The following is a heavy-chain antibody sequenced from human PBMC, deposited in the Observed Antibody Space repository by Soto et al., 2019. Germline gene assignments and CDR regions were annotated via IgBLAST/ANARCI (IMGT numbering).Heavy chain of an antibody. Sequence: EVQLLESGGGLVQPGGSLRLSCAASGFTFSSYAMSWVRQAPGKGLEWVSAISGSGGSTYYADSVKGRFTISRDNSKNTLYLQMNSLRDEDTAVYYCAKHSGIQLWLSWVDYWGQGTLVTVSS. V-gene: IGHV3-23*01. CDR1: GFTFSSYA. CDR3: AKHSGIQLWLSWVDY. CDR2: ISGSGGST. J-gene: IGHJ4*02. D-gene: IGHD5-18*01.